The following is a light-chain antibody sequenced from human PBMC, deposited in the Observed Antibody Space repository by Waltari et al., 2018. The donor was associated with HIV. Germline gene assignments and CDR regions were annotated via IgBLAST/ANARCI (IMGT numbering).Light chain of an antibody. J-gene: IGLJ1*01. CDR3: QVWNSDHFV. Sequence: SYLVTQPPSVSVAPGQTARLTCGGDNIGGKHVHWYQQRPGQAPVLVIYSDTDRPSGSPARFSGSNSGNTATLTITRVGAGDEADYYCQVWNSDHFVFGGGTKVIVL. CDR1: NIGGKH. CDR2: SDT. V-gene: IGLV3-21*02.